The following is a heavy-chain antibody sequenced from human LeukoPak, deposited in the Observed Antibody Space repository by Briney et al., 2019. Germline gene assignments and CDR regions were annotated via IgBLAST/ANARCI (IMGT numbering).Heavy chain of an antibody. J-gene: IGHJ3*01. CDR1: GYTFTTYW. V-gene: IGHV5-51*01. CDR2: IFPDDSDT. D-gene: IGHD3-10*01. Sequence: GESLQISCEASGYTFTTYWIGWVRQMPGKGLEWMGTIFPDDSDTKYSPSFQGQVTISADKSTNTPYLRWRSLKASDTAIYYCARPKTPQYDSVTYFISGLDAFDVWGQGTMVTVSS. CDR3: ARPKTPQYDSVTYFISGLDAFDV.